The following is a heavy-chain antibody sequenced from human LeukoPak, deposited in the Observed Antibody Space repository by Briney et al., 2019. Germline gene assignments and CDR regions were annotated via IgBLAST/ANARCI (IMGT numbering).Heavy chain of an antibody. CDR3: ARDGKRWNYGILNY. J-gene: IGHJ4*02. V-gene: IGHV1-2*06. CDR2: INPNSGGT. D-gene: IGHD1-7*01. CDR1: GYTFTGYY. Sequence: ASVKVSCKASGYTFTGYYMHWVRQAHGQGLEWMGRINPNSGGTNYAQKFQGRVTMTRDTSISTAYMELSRLRSDDTAVYYCARDGKRWNYGILNYWGQGTLVTVSS.